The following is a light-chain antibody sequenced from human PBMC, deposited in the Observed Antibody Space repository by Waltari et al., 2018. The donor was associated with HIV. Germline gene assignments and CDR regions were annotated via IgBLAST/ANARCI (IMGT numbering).Light chain of an antibody. CDR1: HNVCAF. J-gene: IGKJ2*01. CDR3: HQYASFSGT. Sequence: IRLTQSPPTLSASAGDRVAITCRAGHNVCAFLAWYQQKPGKPPKLLIFQASILEGGVPSRFSGSVSGSDFTLTINGLQSDDFATYYCHQYASFSGTFGQGTKVEL. V-gene: IGKV1-5*03. CDR2: QAS.